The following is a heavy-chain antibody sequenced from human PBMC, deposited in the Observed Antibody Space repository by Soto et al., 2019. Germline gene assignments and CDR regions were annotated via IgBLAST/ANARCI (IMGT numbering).Heavy chain of an antibody. J-gene: IGHJ6*02. CDR1: GFSLSTSGVS. V-gene: IGHV2-5*02. CDR3: AHSPNIIYGMDV. Sequence: QITLKASGPTLVKPTQTLTLTCTFSGFSLSTSGVSVGWIRQPPGKALECLALIYWDDDKRYSPSLKSRLTITKDTSKNQVVLTLTNIDPVDTATYYCAHSPNIIYGMDVWGQGTTVTVSS. CDR2: IYWDDDK.